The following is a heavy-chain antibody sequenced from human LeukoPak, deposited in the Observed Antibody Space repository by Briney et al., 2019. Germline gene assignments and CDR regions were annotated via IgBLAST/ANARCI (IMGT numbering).Heavy chain of an antibody. CDR1: GGSISSYY. D-gene: IGHD2-2*01. Sequence: SETLSLTCTVSGGSISSYYWSWIRQPPGKGLEWTGYIYYSGSTNYNPSLKSRVTISVDTSKNQFSLKLSSVTAADTAVNYCARDRRDIVVVPAAMDYYYYGMDVWGKGTTVTVSS. J-gene: IGHJ6*04. CDR3: ARDRRDIVVVPAAMDYYYYGMDV. V-gene: IGHV4-59*01. CDR2: IYYSGST.